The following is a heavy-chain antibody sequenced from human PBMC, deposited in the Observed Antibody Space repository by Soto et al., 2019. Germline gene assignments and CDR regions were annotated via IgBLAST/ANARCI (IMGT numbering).Heavy chain of an antibody. Sequence: PGGSLRLSCAASGFTFSSYSMNWVRQAPGKGLEWVSSISSSSSYIYYADSVKGRFTISRDNAKNSLYLQMNSLRAEDTAVYYCARAGVWGSYRYKTPDYYGMDVWGQGTTVNV. CDR2: ISSSSSYI. J-gene: IGHJ6*02. CDR3: ARAGVWGSYRYKTPDYYGMDV. D-gene: IGHD3-16*02. CDR1: GFTFSSYS. V-gene: IGHV3-21*01.